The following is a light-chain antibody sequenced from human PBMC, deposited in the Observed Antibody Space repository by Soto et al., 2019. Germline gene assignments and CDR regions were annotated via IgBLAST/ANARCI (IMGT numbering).Light chain of an antibody. CDR1: TLPKQY. Sequence: SYELTQPPSVSVSPGQTARITCSGDTLPKQYAYWYQQKPGQAPVLVIYKDSDRPSGIPERFSGSRSGTTVTLTISGVQAEDEADYYCQSPDSSGTWVFGGGTKLTVL. CDR2: KDS. J-gene: IGLJ3*02. CDR3: QSPDSSGTWV. V-gene: IGLV3-25*02.